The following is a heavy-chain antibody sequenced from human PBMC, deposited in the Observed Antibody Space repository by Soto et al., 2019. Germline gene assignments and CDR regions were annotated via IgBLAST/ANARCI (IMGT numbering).Heavy chain of an antibody. CDR3: ARSVAVAALDS. CDR1: GFTFSIYS. CDR2: ISYDGNKK. D-gene: IGHD6-19*01. V-gene: IGHV3-30*04. J-gene: IGHJ4*02. Sequence: GGSLRLSCAASGFTFSIYSFHWVRQAPGKGLEWVAVISYDGNKKYYEDSVKGRFSISRDTSKNTLYLQMSSLRAEDTAVYYCARSVAVAALDSWGQGTLVTVSS.